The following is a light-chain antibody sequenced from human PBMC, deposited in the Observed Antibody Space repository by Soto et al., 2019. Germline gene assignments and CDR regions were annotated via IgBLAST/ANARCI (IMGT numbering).Light chain of an antibody. CDR2: GAS. J-gene: IGKJ4*01. CDR1: QSVRSTF. Sequence: EIVLTQSPGTLSLSPGERATLSCRTSQSVRSTFLAWYQQKPGQAPRLLIYGASTRATDIPDRFSGSGSGTDFTLTISRLEPEDFAVYYCHQYDSAPTTFDRGTKVEIK. CDR3: HQYDSAPTT. V-gene: IGKV3-20*01.